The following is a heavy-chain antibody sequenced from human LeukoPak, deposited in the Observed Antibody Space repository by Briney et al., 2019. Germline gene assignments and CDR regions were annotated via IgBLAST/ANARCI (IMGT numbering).Heavy chain of an antibody. CDR3: AKDSYRYGSGKFDY. CDR1: GFTSSSYG. V-gene: IGHV3-30*18. Sequence: AGNLRLYCAASGFTSSSYGMHRVRQAPGKGLMGVAVTSYDGSNKYYADSVKGRFTISRDNSKNTLYLQMNSLRAEDTAVYYCAKDSYRYGSGKFDYWGQGTLVTVSS. CDR2: TSYDGSNK. D-gene: IGHD3-10*01. J-gene: IGHJ4*02.